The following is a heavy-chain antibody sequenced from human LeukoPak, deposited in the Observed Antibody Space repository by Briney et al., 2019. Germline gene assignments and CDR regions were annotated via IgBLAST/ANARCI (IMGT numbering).Heavy chain of an antibody. J-gene: IGHJ6*02. CDR2: IYYSGST. V-gene: IGHV4-61*08. D-gene: IGHD1-7*01. Sequence: SQTLSLTCAVSGGSISSGGYYWSWIRQPPGKGLEWIGYIYYSGSTNYNPSLKSRVTISVDTSKNQFSLKLSSVTAADTAVYYCARDNWNYGSSMDVWGQGTTVTVSS. CDR3: ARDNWNYGSSMDV. CDR1: GGSISSGGYY.